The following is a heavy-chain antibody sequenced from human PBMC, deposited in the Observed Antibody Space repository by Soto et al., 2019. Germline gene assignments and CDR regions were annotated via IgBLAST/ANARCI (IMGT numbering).Heavy chain of an antibody. CDR1: GFTFSSYA. J-gene: IGHJ4*02. V-gene: IGHV3-23*01. CDR2: VSGSGDYT. CDR3: AKGLTTYGSGSYSSGFDY. D-gene: IGHD3-10*01. Sequence: EVQVLESGGGLVQPGGSLRLSCAASGFTFSSYAMNWVRQAPGKGLEWVSTVSGSGDYTYSADSVKGRFTTSRNNSNNTLFLQLNSLRAEDTAIYYCAKGLTTYGSGSYSSGFDYWGQGTLVTVSS.